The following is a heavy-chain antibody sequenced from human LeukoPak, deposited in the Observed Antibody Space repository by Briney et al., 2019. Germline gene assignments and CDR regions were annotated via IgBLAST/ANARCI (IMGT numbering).Heavy chain of an antibody. CDR3: ARGRCSTTSCYGYNWFDP. V-gene: IGHV3-11*04. CDR1: GFTFSDYH. D-gene: IGHD2-2*01. CDR2: ISGSDNTE. Sequence: GGSLRLSCAASGFTFSDYHMSWIRQAPGKGLEWLSYISGSDNTEYYTDSVKGRFTISRDNAKNSLYLQMNSLRAEDTAVYYCARGRCSTTSCYGYNWFDPWGQGTLVTVSS. J-gene: IGHJ5*02.